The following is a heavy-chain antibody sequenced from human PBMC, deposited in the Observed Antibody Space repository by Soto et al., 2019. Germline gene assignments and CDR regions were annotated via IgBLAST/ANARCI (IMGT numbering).Heavy chain of an antibody. J-gene: IGHJ4*02. CDR1: GYTFTSYA. Sequence: ASVKVSCKASGYTFTSYAMHWVRQAPGQRLEWMGWINAGNGNTKYSQKFQGRVTITRDTSASTAYMELSSLRSEDTAVYYCARDDSGFSGSHYMDYFNFWGQGALVTVSS. CDR3: ARDDSGFSGSHYMDYFNF. D-gene: IGHD1-26*01. V-gene: IGHV1-3*01. CDR2: INAGNGNT.